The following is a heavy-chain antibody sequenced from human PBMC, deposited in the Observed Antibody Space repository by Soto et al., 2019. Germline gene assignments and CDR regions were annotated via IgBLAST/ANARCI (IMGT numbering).Heavy chain of an antibody. CDR2: INGNADNS. Sequence: EVQLAESGGGLVLTGGSLRLSCAASGFSFVSYWMHWVRQVPGEGLAWVSRINGNADNSDYADSVKGRFTISRDNAMNRLYLQMDGLRADATGVYYCVRDFRGAVAGSEFDHWGQGTLVTVSS. D-gene: IGHD6-19*01. CDR3: VRDFRGAVAGSEFDH. J-gene: IGHJ4*02. V-gene: IGHV3-74*01. CDR1: GFSFVSYW.